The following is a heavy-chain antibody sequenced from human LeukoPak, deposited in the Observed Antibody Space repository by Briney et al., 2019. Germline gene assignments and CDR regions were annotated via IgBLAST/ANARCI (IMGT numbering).Heavy chain of an antibody. Sequence: GGSLRLSCAASGFTFSSYAMHWVRQVPGKGLEWVAVISYDGSNKYYADSVKGRFTISRDNSKNTLYLQMNSLRAEDTAVYYCARDASSGYDFWSGYFARGYNWFDPWGQGTLVTVSS. V-gene: IGHV3-30-3*01. D-gene: IGHD3-3*01. CDR2: ISYDGSNK. J-gene: IGHJ5*02. CDR1: GFTFSSYA. CDR3: ARDASSGYDFWSGYFARGYNWFDP.